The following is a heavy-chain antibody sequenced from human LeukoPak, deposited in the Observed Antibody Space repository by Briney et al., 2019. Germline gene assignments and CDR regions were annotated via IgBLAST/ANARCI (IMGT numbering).Heavy chain of an antibody. D-gene: IGHD2-2*01. CDR2: INAGNGNT. J-gene: IGHJ4*02. V-gene: IGHV1-3*01. CDR3: ARTPYIVVVPAAIPVFFDY. CDR1: GYTFTSYA. Sequence: ASVKVSCKASGYTFTSYAMHWVRQAPGQRLEWMGWINAGNGNTKYSQKFQGRVTITRDTSASTAYMELSSLRSEDTAVYYCARTPYIVVVPAAIPVFFDYWGQGTLVTVSS.